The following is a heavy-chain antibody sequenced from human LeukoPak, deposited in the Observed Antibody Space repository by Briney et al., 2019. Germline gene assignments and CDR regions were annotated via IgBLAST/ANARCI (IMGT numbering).Heavy chain of an antibody. J-gene: IGHJ4*02. CDR1: GFSFRSCW. CDR3: ARVAWPHYFDY. Sequence: PGVSLRLSCAASGFSFRSCWMSWVRQAPGKGLEWVANIKEDGSEKYYVDSVKGRFTISRDNAKNALYLQMNSLRAEDTAVYYCARVAWPHYFDYWGQGTLVTVSS. CDR2: IKEDGSEK. D-gene: IGHD2-21*01. V-gene: IGHV3-7*01.